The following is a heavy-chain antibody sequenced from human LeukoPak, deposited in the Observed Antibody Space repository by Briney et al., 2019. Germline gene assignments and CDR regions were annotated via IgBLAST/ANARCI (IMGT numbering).Heavy chain of an antibody. CDR3: ARDLSPLLWFGELTP. V-gene: IGHV1-69*01. Sequence: SVKVSCKASGGTFSSYAISWVRQAPGQGLEWMGGIIPIFGTANYAQKFQGRVTITADESTSTAYMELSSLRSEDTAVYYCARDLSPLLWFGELTPWGQGTLVTVSS. J-gene: IGHJ5*02. CDR2: IIPIFGTA. D-gene: IGHD3-10*01. CDR1: GGTFSSYA.